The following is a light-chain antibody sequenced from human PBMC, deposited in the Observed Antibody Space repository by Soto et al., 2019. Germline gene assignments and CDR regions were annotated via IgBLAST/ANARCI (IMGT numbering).Light chain of an antibody. CDR2: VGTGGIVG. Sequence: QPVLTQPPSASASLGASVTLTCTLSSGYSNYKVDWYQQRPGKGPRFVMRVGTGGIVGSKGDGIPDRFSVLGSGLNRYLTIKNIQEEDESDYHCGADHGSGNKFVDVFGGGTKLTVL. CDR3: GADHGSGNKFVDV. J-gene: IGLJ2*01. V-gene: IGLV9-49*01. CDR1: SGYSNYK.